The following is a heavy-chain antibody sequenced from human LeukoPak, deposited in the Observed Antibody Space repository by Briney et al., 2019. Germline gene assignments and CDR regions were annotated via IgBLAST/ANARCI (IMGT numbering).Heavy chain of an antibody. J-gene: IGHJ4*02. CDR2: IYYSGST. V-gene: IGHV4-31*03. CDR1: GGSISSGGYY. Sequence: SETLSLTCTVSGGSISSGGYYWSWIRQHPGKGLEWIGYIYYSGSTYYNPSLKSRVTISVDTSKNQFSLKLGSVTAADTAVYYCARAGGFFSPFGYWGQGTLVTVSS. D-gene: IGHD3-16*01. CDR3: ARAGGFFSPFGY.